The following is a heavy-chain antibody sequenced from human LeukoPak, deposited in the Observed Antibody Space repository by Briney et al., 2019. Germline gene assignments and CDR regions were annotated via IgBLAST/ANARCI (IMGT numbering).Heavy chain of an antibody. Sequence: PSETLSLTCAVYGGSFSGYYWSWIRQPPGKGLEWIGEINHSGSTNYNPSLKSRVTISVDTSKNQFSLKLSSVTAADTAVYYCARGRNYYGSGSYYNRPYYYYYMDVWGKGTTVTVSS. D-gene: IGHD3-10*01. CDR1: GGSFSGYY. CDR2: INHSGST. J-gene: IGHJ6*03. CDR3: ARGRNYYGSGSYYNRPYYYYYMDV. V-gene: IGHV4-34*01.